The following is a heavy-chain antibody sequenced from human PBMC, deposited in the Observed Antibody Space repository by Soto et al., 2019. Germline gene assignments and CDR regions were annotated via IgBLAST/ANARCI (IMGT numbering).Heavy chain of an antibody. J-gene: IGHJ4*02. Sequence: GGSLRLSCTASGFIFSSYAMSWVRQAPGKGLEWVSGISGSDGNTYSTDSVKGRFTISRDDANSHVYLEMNDVRPEDTALYYCVRGHPRGRYFDWLIFPLGYWGRGALVTVSS. V-gene: IGHV3-23*01. CDR3: VRGHPRGRYFDWLIFPLGY. CDR2: ISGSDGNT. D-gene: IGHD3-9*01. CDR1: GFIFSSYA.